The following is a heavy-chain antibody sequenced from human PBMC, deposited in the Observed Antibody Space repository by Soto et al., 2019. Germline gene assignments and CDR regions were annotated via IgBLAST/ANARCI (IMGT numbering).Heavy chain of an antibody. CDR1: GYSFTTYW. CDR3: ARHEQFYYAYYGMDV. V-gene: IGHV5-51*01. Sequence: GESLKISCKGSGYSFTTYWIAWVRQMPGKGLELMGIINPGDSDTRYSPSFQGQVTISADNSITTAYLQWSSLKASDTAMYYCARHEQFYYAYYGMDVWGQGTSVTVSS. CDR2: INPGDSDT. J-gene: IGHJ6*02.